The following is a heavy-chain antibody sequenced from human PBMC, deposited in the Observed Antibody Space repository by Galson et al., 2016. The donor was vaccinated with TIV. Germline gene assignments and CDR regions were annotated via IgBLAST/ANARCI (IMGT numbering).Heavy chain of an antibody. Sequence: SVKVSCKASGYTFSGYNLHWVRQAPGQGLEWMGRIIPNSGGTNYAQKFQGRITMTRDTSINTTYMELRRLRSDDTAIYYCARSGYTYGLIGLPSSYWYFDLGGRGTLVTVSS. CDR2: IIPNSGGT. V-gene: IGHV1-2*06. D-gene: IGHD5-18*01. CDR3: ARSGYTYGLIGLPSSYWYFDL. CDR1: GYTFSGYN. J-gene: IGHJ2*01.